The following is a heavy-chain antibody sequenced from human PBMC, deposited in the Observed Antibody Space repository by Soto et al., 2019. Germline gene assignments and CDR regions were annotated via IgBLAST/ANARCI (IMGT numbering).Heavy chain of an antibody. CDR1: GFTFSNYW. J-gene: IGHJ4*02. Sequence: EVQLVESGGGLVQPGGSLRLSCAATGFTFSNYWMHWVRQAPGKGLVWVSRIDSDGSGTTYADSVKGRFTISRDNAKNTLYLQINSLRAEDTAVYYCARAKPSIDYWGQGTLVTVSS. CDR2: IDSDGSGT. CDR3: ARAKPSIDY. V-gene: IGHV3-74*01.